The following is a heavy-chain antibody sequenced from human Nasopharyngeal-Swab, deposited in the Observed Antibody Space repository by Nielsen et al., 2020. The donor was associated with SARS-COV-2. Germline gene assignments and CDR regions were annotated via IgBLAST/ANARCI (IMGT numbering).Heavy chain of an antibody. J-gene: IGHJ5*02. Sequence: SETLSLTCTVSGGSMSSYYWSWIRQPPGKGLEWIGYIYYSGSTNYNHSLKSRVTLSVDTSKKRFSLKLSSVTAAYTAVYYCASSESLNWFDPWGQGTLVTVSS. V-gene: IGHV4-59*01. CDR3: ASSESLNWFDP. CDR1: GGSMSSYY. D-gene: IGHD3-10*01. CDR2: IYYSGST.